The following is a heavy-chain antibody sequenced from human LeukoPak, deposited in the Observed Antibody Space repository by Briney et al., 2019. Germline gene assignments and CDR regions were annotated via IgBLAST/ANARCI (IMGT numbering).Heavy chain of an antibody. D-gene: IGHD1-26*01. Sequence: GESLKISCRGSGYTFTSYLIAWVRQMPGKGLEWMGIIYPGDSDTRYSPSFQGQVTISADKSITTAYLQWSSLKASDTAMYYCATRYSGSSTTAYDAFDIWGQGTMVTVSS. CDR2: IYPGDSDT. CDR1: GYTFTSYL. J-gene: IGHJ3*02. CDR3: ATRYSGSSTTAYDAFDI. V-gene: IGHV5-51*01.